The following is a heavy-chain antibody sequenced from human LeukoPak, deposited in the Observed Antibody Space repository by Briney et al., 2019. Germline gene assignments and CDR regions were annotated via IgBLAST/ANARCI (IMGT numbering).Heavy chain of an antibody. V-gene: IGHV1-46*01. CDR1: GYTFTSYY. J-gene: IGHJ4*01. CDR3: ARIAAAGNLDY. Sequence: GASVKVSCKASGYTFTSYYMHWVRQAPGQGLEWMGIINPSGGSTSYAQKFQGRVTMTRDTSTSTVYMELSSPRSEDTAVYYCARIAAAGNLDYWGQGTLVTVSS. CDR2: INPSGGST. D-gene: IGHD6-13*01.